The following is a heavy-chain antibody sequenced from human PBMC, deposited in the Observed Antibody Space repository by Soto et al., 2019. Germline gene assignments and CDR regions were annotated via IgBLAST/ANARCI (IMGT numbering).Heavy chain of an antibody. CDR1: GFTFSDYA. Sequence: GSLRLSCAASGFTFSDYAMSWVRQAPGKGLEWLSSITSTGDITRYAHSVRGRFTISRDNSKNTLYLQMNGLRDEDTAMYYCGKGRTTFTLAPASWGQGTLVTVSS. D-gene: IGHD1-1*01. J-gene: IGHJ4*02. CDR3: GKGRTTFTLAPAS. CDR2: ITSTGDIT. V-gene: IGHV3-23*01.